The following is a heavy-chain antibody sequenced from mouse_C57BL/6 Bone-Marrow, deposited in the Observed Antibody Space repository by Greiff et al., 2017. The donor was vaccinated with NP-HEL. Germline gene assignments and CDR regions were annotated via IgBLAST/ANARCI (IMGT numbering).Heavy chain of an antibody. Sequence: VQLQQSVAELVRPGASVKLSCTASGFNIKNTYMHWVKQRPEQGLEWIGRIDPANGNTKYVPKFQGTATITADTYSNTAYLQLSSLTSEDTAIYYCARSFCYYDFVAWFAYWGQGTLVTVSA. CDR2: IDPANGNT. CDR3: ARSFCYYDFVAWFAY. CDR1: GFNIKNTY. V-gene: IGHV14-3*01. D-gene: IGHD2-4*01. J-gene: IGHJ3*01.